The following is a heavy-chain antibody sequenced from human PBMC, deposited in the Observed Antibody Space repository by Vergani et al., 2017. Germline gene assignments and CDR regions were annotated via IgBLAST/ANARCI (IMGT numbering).Heavy chain of an antibody. D-gene: IGHD3-10*01. Sequence: EVQLLESGGGLVQPGGSLRLSCAASGFTFSSYAMSWVRQAPGKGLEWVSAISGSGGSTYYADSVKGRFTISRDNSKNTLYLQMNSLRAEDTAVYYCAKDRGEYGSGSYYTLYYFDYWGQGTLVTVSS. J-gene: IGHJ4*02. CDR2: ISGSGGST. CDR3: AKDRGEYGSGSYYTLYYFDY. CDR1: GFTFSSYA. V-gene: IGHV3-23*01.